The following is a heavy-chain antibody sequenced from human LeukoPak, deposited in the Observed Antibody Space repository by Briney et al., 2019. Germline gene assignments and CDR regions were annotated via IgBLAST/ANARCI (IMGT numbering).Heavy chain of an antibody. CDR2: ISYDGSNK. CDR1: GFTFSSYG. Sequence: GGSLRLSCAASGFTFSSYGMHWVRQAPGKGLEWVAVISYDGSNKYYADSVKGRFTISRDNSKNTLYLQMNSLRAEDTAVYYCAKVHLTYYYDSSGYGFQDYWGQGTLVTVSS. D-gene: IGHD3-22*01. CDR3: AKVHLTYYYDSSGYGFQDY. V-gene: IGHV3-30*18. J-gene: IGHJ4*02.